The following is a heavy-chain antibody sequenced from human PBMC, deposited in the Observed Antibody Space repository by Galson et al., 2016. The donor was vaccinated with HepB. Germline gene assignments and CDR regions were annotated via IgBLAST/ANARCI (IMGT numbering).Heavy chain of an antibody. V-gene: IGHV3-13*01. CDR2: ISASGDT. CDR3: ARFRYYYGMDV. CDR1: GFIFSNFD. Sequence: SLRLSCAASGFIFSNFDMHWVRQATGKGLEWVSGISASGDTYYPGSVKGRFTISRENAKNSLYLQMNSLRAGDTAVYYCARFRYYYGMDVWGQGITVTV. J-gene: IGHJ6*02.